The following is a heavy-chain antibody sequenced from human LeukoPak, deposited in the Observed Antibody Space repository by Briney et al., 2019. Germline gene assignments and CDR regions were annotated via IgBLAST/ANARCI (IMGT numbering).Heavy chain of an antibody. Sequence: QPGGSLRLSCTASEFTVSRNYMLWVRQAPGKGLEWVSLIFSNGDTHYADSVKGRFTISRDTSKNTVSLQMNSLRVEDTAMYYCTRDQMNYWGQGTLVTVSS. D-gene: IGHD5-24*01. CDR1: EFTVSRNY. J-gene: IGHJ4*02. V-gene: IGHV3-53*01. CDR2: IFSNGDT. CDR3: TRDQMNY.